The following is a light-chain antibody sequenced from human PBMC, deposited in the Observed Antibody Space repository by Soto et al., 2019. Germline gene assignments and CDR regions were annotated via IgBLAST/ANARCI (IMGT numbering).Light chain of an antibody. Sequence: IVMTKTPISLSVTPGQPTSISCNSRQSLLLTDGMTYLYSYLKKPGQPPQLLIHEASKQSAVLPDCFRGRASVTNFTLKISQVHADYVRIYYCKQARLLYTFGQGTKLDIK. CDR1: QSLLLTDGMTY. J-gene: IGKJ2*01. V-gene: IGKV2D-29*01. CDR3: KQARLLYT. CDR2: EAS.